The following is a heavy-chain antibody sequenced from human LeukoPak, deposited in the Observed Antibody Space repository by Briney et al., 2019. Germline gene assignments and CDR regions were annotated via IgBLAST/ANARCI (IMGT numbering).Heavy chain of an antibody. CDR1: GYSFTNYW. D-gene: IGHD2-8*01. Sequence: GESLKISCKGSGYSFTNYWIGWVRQMPRKGLEWMGIIYPGDSDTRYSPSFQGQVTISADKSIRTAYLQWSSLKASDTAMYYCARSQSGYCSNGVCYSDYWGQGTLVTVSS. CDR2: IYPGDSDT. V-gene: IGHV5-51*01. CDR3: ARSQSGYCSNGVCYSDY. J-gene: IGHJ4*02.